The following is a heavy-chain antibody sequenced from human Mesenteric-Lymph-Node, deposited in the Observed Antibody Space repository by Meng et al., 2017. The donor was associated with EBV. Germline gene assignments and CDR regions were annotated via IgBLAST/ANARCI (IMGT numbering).Heavy chain of an antibody. CDR1: GFTLSREAW. V-gene: IGHV3-15*01. J-gene: IGHJ4*02. CDR3: TATNFDY. CDR2: IKITTDGATT. Sequence: VQVVESGGGLAKAGGSLRLSCAASGFTLSREAWMNWVRQAPGMGLEWVGRIKITTDGATTDYAEPVKGRFTISRDDSENTLYLQMDSLETEDTAVYYCTATNFDYWGQGTLVTVSS.